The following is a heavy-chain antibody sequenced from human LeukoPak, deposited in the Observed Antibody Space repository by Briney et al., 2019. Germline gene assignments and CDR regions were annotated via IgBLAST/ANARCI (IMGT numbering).Heavy chain of an antibody. CDR2: ISGSGGST. D-gene: IGHD2-8*01. CDR1: GFTFSSYA. J-gene: IGHJ4*02. CDR3: AKDIWGYCTNGVCPFDY. Sequence: PGGSLRLSCAASGFTFSSYAMSWVRQAPGKGLEWVSAISGSGGSTYYADSVKGRFTISRDNSKNTLYLQMNSLRAEDTAVYYCAKDIWGYCTNGVCPFDYWGQGTLVTVSS. V-gene: IGHV3-23*01.